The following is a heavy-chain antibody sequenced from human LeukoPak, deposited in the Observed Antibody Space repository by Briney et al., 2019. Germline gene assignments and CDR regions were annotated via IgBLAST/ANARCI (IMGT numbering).Heavy chain of an antibody. CDR3: AKAKGFGAFQYYYYGMDV. D-gene: IGHD3-10*01. J-gene: IGHJ6*02. CDR2: ISSSSSTI. V-gene: IGHV3-48*04. Sequence: PGGSLRLSCAASGFTFSSYSMNWVRQAPGKGLEWVSYISSSSSTIYYADSVKGRFTISRDNAKNSLYLQMNSLRAEDTALYYCAKAKGFGAFQYYYYGMDVWGQGTTVTVSS. CDR1: GFTFSSYS.